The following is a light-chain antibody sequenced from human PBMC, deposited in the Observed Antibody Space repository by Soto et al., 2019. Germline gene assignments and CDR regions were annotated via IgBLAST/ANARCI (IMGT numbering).Light chain of an antibody. CDR3: QQSYSTPWT. Sequence: DIQMTQSPSSLSASVGDRVTITCRASHSISSYLNWYQQKPGKAPKLLMSAASSLQSGVPSRFSGSGSGTDFTLTITSLQLEDFATYYCQQSYSTPWTFGQGTKVEIK. J-gene: IGKJ1*01. CDR1: HSISSY. CDR2: AAS. V-gene: IGKV1-39*01.